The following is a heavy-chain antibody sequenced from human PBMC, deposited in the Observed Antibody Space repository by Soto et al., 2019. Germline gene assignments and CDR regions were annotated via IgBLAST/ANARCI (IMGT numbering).Heavy chain of an antibody. V-gene: IGHV3-23*01. CDR3: AIGYYDILTGYPPGYYYYGMDV. Sequence: GGSLRLSCAASGFTFSSYAMSWVRQAPGKGLEWVSAISGSGGSTYYADSVKGRFTISRDNSKNTLYLQMNSLRAEDTAVYYCAIGYYDILTGYPPGYYYYGMDVWGQGTTVTVSS. CDR1: GFTFSSYA. J-gene: IGHJ6*02. CDR2: ISGSGGST. D-gene: IGHD3-9*01.